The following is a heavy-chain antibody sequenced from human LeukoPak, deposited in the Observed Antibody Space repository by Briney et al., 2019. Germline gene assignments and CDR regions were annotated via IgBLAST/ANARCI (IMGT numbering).Heavy chain of an antibody. V-gene: IGHV4-39*07. Sequence: KASETLSFTCTVSGGSISSSSYYWGWIRQPPGKGLEWIGSIYYSGSTNYNPSLKSRVTMSVDTSKNQFSLKLSSVTAADTAVYYCARDPIFGVVIGTPDQPRGAYYWYFDLWGRGTLVTVSS. CDR2: IYYSGST. D-gene: IGHD3-3*01. CDR1: GGSISSSSYY. CDR3: ARDPIFGVVIGTPDQPRGAYYWYFDL. J-gene: IGHJ2*01.